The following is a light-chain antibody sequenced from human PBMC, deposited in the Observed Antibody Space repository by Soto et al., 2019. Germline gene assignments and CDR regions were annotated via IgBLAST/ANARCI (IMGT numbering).Light chain of an antibody. CDR3: QQYEKWPPPIT. Sequence: IDMTQSPSTLSASPGDRATLSCRASQPVNNNLAWYQQKPGQAPRLLIYGVSTRATGISARFSGGGSVTEFTLTISSLQSEDFALYYCQQYEKWPPPITFGQGTRLEIK. V-gene: IGKV3-15*01. CDR1: QPVNNN. J-gene: IGKJ5*01. CDR2: GVS.